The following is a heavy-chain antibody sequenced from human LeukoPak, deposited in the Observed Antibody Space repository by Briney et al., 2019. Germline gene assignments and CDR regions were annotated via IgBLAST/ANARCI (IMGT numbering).Heavy chain of an antibody. D-gene: IGHD1-14*01. Sequence: GGSLRLSCAASGFSISDFWMTWVRQAPGKGLEWVANIKQDGSEKYSLDSVKGRFTISRDNAKNSLYLQMNSLRVEDTAVYYCARPWSLGEGRVNRAFNIWGKGKMATVS. V-gene: IGHV3-7*01. CDR2: IKQDGSEK. J-gene: IGHJ3*02. CDR3: ARPWSLGEGRVNRAFNI. CDR1: GFSISDFW.